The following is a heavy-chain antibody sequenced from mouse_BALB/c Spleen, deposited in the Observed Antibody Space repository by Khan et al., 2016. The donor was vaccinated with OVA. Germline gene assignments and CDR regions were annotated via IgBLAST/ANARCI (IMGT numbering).Heavy chain of an antibody. CDR1: AYSITSEYA. CDR3: ARKDYYDYDPFPY. CDR2: INYSGNP. Sequence: EVKLEVSGPGLVKPSQSLSLTCTVTAYSITSEYAWNWIRQFPGNKLEWMGYINYSGNPSFNPSLKSRTSITRDTSKNQFFLQLNSVTTEDTATYYCARKDYYDYDPFPYWGQGTLVTVSA. V-gene: IGHV3-2*02. D-gene: IGHD2-4*01. J-gene: IGHJ3*01.